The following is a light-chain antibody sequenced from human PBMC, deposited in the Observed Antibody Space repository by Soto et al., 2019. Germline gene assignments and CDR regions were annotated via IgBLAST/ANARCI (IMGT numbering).Light chain of an antibody. CDR3: QQYGASPPYT. J-gene: IGKJ2*01. CDR2: AAS. V-gene: IGKV3-20*01. CDR1: RSFASSY. Sequence: EIVLTQSPGTLSLSPGERATLSCRASRSFASSYLAWYQQRPGQAPRLLIYAASNRATGIPDRFSGRGSGTDFTLTINRLEAEDSAVYYCQQYGASPPYTFGQGTKVDIK.